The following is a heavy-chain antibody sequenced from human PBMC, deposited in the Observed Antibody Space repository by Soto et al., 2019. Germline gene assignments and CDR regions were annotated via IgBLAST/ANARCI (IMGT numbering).Heavy chain of an antibody. CDR1: GFTFSSYA. Sequence: GGSLRLSCAASGFTFSSYAMSWVRQAPGKGLEWVSAISGSGGSTYYADSVKGRFTISRDNSKNTLYLQMNSLRAEDTAVYYCAKLSLYDFWSGLNWFDPWGQGTLVTVSS. CDR3: AKLSLYDFWSGLNWFDP. CDR2: ISGSGGST. V-gene: IGHV3-23*01. J-gene: IGHJ5*02. D-gene: IGHD3-3*01.